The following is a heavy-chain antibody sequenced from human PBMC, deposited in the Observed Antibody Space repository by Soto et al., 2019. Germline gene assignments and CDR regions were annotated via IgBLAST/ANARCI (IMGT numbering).Heavy chain of an antibody. Sequence: SETLSLTCTVSVASISGFYWSWIRKSAGKGLEWIGRIYATGTTDYNPPLKSRVMMSVDTSKKQFSLKLRSVTAADTAVYYCVRDGTKTLRDWFDPWGQGFSVTVSS. J-gene: IGHJ5*02. V-gene: IGHV4-4*07. CDR2: IYATGTT. D-gene: IGHD1-1*01. CDR1: VASISGFY. CDR3: VRDGTKTLRDWFDP.